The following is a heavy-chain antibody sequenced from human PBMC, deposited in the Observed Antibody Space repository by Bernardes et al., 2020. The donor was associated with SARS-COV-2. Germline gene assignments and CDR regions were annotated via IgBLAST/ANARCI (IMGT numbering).Heavy chain of an antibody. CDR3: ATVVGYSYGGGWFDP. J-gene: IGHJ5*02. CDR1: GYTFTSYG. Sequence: ASVKVSCKASGYTFTSYGISWVRQAPGQGLEWMGWISGDEGNTNYAHKFHGRVTMTTDTSTSTAHMELRGLRSDDTAVYYCATVVGYSYGGGWFDPWGQGTLVTVSS. V-gene: IGHV1-18*01. CDR2: ISGDEGNT. D-gene: IGHD5-12*01.